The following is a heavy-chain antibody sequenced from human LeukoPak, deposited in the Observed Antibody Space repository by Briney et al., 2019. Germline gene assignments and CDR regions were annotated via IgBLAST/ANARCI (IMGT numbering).Heavy chain of an antibody. CDR2: VNHSGST. V-gene: IGHV4-34*01. J-gene: IGHJ4*02. CDR3: VRDRPGAYFDF. Sequence: SETLSLTCAVYGGSFSRYSWNWIRQPPGKGLEWIGEVNHSGSTNYNPSLKSRVTISADTSKNQFSLNLTSVTAADTAVYYCVRDRPGAYFDFWGQGTLVTVSS. D-gene: IGHD6-6*01. CDR1: GGSFSRYS.